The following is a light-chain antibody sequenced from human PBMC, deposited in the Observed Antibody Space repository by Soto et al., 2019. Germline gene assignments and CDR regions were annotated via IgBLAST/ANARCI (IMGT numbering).Light chain of an antibody. CDR2: AAS. CDR3: RQSYSNPRT. Sequence: DIPMTQSPSSLSASVGDRVTITCRAIQRIRTYLNWYQQKVGKAPKLLIYAASILQRGVPSRFSGGGSGTAFSLPISSLQPADFATYYCRQSYSNPRTFGQGTKLEIK. V-gene: IGKV1-39*01. J-gene: IGKJ2*02. CDR1: QRIRTY.